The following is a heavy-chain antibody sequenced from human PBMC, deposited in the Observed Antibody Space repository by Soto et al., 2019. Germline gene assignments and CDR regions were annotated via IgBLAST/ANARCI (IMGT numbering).Heavy chain of an antibody. CDR1: GYTFTSYG. Sequence: ASVKVSCKASGYTFTSYGIHWVRQAPGQRLEWMGWINAANGDTKYSPKFQGRVTITRDTSASTAYRELSSLRSEDTALYYCVRRHVSATGIARFDPWGQGTLVTVSS. CDR2: INAANGDT. CDR3: VRRHVSATGIARFDP. D-gene: IGHD6-13*01. J-gene: IGHJ5*02. V-gene: IGHV1-3*01.